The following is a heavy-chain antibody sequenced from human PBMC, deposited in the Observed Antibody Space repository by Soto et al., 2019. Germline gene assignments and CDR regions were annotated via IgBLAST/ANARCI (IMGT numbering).Heavy chain of an antibody. CDR1: GYTFTSYG. Sequence: QVPLVQSGAAVKKPGASVKVSCKASGYTFTSYGISLVRQAPGQGLEWMGWISAYNGNSNYAQKLQGRVTMTTDTSTSTAYMELRRLRSDDTAVYYCARESSPQRYFDYWGQGTLFTVSS. CDR3: ARESSPQRYFDY. CDR2: ISAYNGNS. J-gene: IGHJ4*02. V-gene: IGHV1-18*01.